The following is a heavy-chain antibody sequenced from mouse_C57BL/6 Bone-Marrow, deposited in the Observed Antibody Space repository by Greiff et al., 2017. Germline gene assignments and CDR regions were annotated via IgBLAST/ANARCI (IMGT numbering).Heavy chain of an antibody. CDR1: GFTFSSYA. Sequence: EVKVVESGGGLVKPGGSLKLSCAASGFTFSSYAMSWVRQTPEKRLEWVATISDGGSYTYYPDNVKGGFTISRDNAKNNLYLQMSHLKSEDTAMYYCARERFGWYFDVWGTGTTVTVSS. CDR3: ARERFGWYFDV. CDR2: ISDGGSYT. J-gene: IGHJ1*03. V-gene: IGHV5-4*01.